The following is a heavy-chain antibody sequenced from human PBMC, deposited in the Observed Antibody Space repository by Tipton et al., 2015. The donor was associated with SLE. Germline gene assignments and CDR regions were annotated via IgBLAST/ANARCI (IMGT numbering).Heavy chain of an antibody. Sequence: TLSLTCTVSGGSISSSSYYWGWIRQPPGKGLEWIGSIYYSGSTYYNPSLKSRVTISVDTSKNQFSLKLSSVTAADTAVYYCARASGGRGAFDIWGQGTMVTVSS. CDR2: IYYSGST. J-gene: IGHJ3*02. V-gene: IGHV4-39*07. CDR1: GGSISSSSYY. D-gene: IGHD3-10*01. CDR3: ARASGGRGAFDI.